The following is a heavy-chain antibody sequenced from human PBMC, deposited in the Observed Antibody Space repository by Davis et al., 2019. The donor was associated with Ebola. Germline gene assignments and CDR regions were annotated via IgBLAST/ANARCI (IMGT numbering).Heavy chain of an antibody. CDR3: ARTDYYYYGMDV. Sequence: GESLKISCQGSGYSFTSYWISWVRQMPGKGLEWMGRIDPSDSYTNYSPSFQGHVTISADKSISTAYLQWSSLKASDTAMYYCARTDYYYYGMDVWGQGTTVTVSS. CDR1: GYSFTSYW. J-gene: IGHJ6*02. V-gene: IGHV5-10-1*01. CDR2: IDPSDSYT.